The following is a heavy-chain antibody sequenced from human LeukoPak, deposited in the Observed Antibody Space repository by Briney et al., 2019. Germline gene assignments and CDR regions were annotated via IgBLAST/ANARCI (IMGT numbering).Heavy chain of an antibody. V-gene: IGHV3-48*03. Sequence: GGSLRLSCVASGFIFSIYEMNWVRQAPGRGLEWISYISSSDNTILYADSVKGRFTISRDNAKNSLYLQMNSLRAEDTAVYYCTRHYGTGFYGMDVWGQGTTVTVSS. CDR1: GFIFSIYE. CDR3: TRHYGTGFYGMDV. D-gene: IGHD3-10*01. CDR2: ISSSDNTI. J-gene: IGHJ6*02.